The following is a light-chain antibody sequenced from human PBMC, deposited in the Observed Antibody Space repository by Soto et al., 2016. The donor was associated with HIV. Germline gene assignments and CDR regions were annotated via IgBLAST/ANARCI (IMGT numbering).Light chain of an antibody. CDR3: LQXYSYPXT. CDR1: QGIKNE. Sequence: IQMTQSPSSLSASVGDRVTITCRASQGIKNELAWYQQKPGQAPKLLIYSTSTLGSGVPSRFSGSASGTDFTLTISSLQPEDSASYFCLQXYSYPXTFGQGTKLEIK. V-gene: IGKV1-6*01. CDR2: STS. J-gene: IGKJ2*01.